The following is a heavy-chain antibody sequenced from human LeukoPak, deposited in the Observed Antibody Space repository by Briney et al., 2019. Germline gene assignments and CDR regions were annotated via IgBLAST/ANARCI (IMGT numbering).Heavy chain of an antibody. Sequence: ASVKVSCKASGGTFSSYAISWMRQAPGQGLEWMGGIIPIFGTANYAQKFQGRVTITADESTSTAYMELSSLRSEDTAVYYCARDSGYCSGGSCYRIFDYWGQGTLVTVSS. CDR1: GGTFSSYA. D-gene: IGHD2-15*01. V-gene: IGHV1-69*13. CDR3: ARDSGYCSGGSCYRIFDY. CDR2: IIPIFGTA. J-gene: IGHJ4*02.